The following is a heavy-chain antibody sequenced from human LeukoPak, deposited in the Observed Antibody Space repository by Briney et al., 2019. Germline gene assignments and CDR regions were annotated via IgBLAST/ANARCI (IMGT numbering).Heavy chain of an antibody. CDR2: VTRDGSGT. J-gene: IGHJ4*02. CDR1: GFTFSGYW. Sequence: PGRSLRLSCAASGFTFSGYWMHWVRQAPGKGLVWVARVTRDGSGTNYADSVKGRFTISRDNGKNTLYLQMNSLRAEDTAVYYCARDGDGYNFDYWGQGTLVTVSS. V-gene: IGHV3-74*01. D-gene: IGHD5-24*01. CDR3: ARDGDGYNFDY.